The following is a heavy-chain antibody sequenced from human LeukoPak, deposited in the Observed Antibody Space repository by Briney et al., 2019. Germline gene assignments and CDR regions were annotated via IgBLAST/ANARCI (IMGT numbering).Heavy chain of an antibody. J-gene: IGHJ3*02. CDR1: GGSISSSSYY. V-gene: IGHV4-39*07. CDR3: ARGDSLSSGWLDDAFDI. D-gene: IGHD6-19*01. CDR2: IYYSGST. Sequence: KPSETLSLTCTVSGGSISSSSYYWGWIRQPPGKGLEWIGSIYYSGSTYYNPSLKSRVTISVDTSKNQFSLKLSSVTAADTAVYYCARGDSLSSGWLDDAFDIWGQGTMVTVSS.